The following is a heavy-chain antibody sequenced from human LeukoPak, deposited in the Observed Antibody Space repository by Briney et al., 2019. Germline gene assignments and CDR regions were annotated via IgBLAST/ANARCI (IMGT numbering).Heavy chain of an antibody. Sequence: GGSLRLSCAASGFTFSDYYMSWIRQAPGTGMEWVSYISSSCSTIYYADSVKGRFTISRDNAKNSLYLQMNILRAEDTALYYCARDRESCGFDCYSSNDAFDIRGQGAKVTVSS. V-gene: IGHV3-11*01. D-gene: IGHD2-21*02. J-gene: IGHJ3*02. CDR3: ARDRESCGFDCYSSNDAFDI. CDR1: GFTFSDYY. CDR2: ISSSCSTI.